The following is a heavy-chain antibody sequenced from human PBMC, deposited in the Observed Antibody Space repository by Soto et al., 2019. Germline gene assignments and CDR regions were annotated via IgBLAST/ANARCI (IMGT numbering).Heavy chain of an antibody. CDR1: GYTFTSYG. Sequence: QVQLVQSGAEVKKPGASVKVSCKASGYTFTSYGISWVRQAPGQGLEWMGWISAYNGNTNYAQKLQGRVTMTTDTSTSTGYMELRSLRSDDTAVYYCARVQYYYGSGSYYMLALFRYFDLWGRGTLVTVSS. CDR2: ISAYNGNT. D-gene: IGHD3-10*01. V-gene: IGHV1-18*01. J-gene: IGHJ2*01. CDR3: ARVQYYYGSGSYYMLALFRYFDL.